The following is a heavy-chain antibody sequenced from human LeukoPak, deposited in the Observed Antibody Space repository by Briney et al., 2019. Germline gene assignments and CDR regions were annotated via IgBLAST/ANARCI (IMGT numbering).Heavy chain of an antibody. Sequence: TGGSLRLPCAASGFTFSDYYMSWIRQAPGKGLEWVSYISSSSSYTNYADSVKGRFTISRDNAKNSLYLQMNSLRAEDTAVYYCAREDKATIYDWGQGTLVTVSS. CDR1: GFTFSDYY. V-gene: IGHV3-11*05. D-gene: IGHD5-24*01. CDR3: AREDKATIYD. J-gene: IGHJ4*02. CDR2: ISSSSSYT.